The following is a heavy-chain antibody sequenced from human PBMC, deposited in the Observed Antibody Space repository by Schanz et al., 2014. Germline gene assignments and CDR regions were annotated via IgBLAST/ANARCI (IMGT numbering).Heavy chain of an antibody. CDR1: GFAFSVYG. J-gene: IGHJ4*02. D-gene: IGHD2-15*01. V-gene: IGHV3-NL1*01. CDR3: ARDRGYCSGGSCLTFDY. Sequence: QVQMVESGGGVVQPGRSLRLSCAASGFAFSVYGMHWVRQAPGKGPEWVSYISGTTTYTNYADSVKGRFTISRDNSKNTLYLQMNTLRAEDTAVYYCARDRGYCSGGSCLTFDYWGQGTLVTVSS. CDR2: ISGTTTYT.